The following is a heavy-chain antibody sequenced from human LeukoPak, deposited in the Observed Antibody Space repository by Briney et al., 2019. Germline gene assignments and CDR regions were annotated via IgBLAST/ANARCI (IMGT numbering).Heavy chain of an antibody. D-gene: IGHD3-22*01. V-gene: IGHV3-23*01. CDR3: ARARGVVVKPFDY. CDR2: ISGSGGST. Sequence: PGGSLRLSCAASGFTFSSYAMSWVRQAPGKGLEWVSAISGSGGSTYYADSVKGRFTISRDNAKNSLYLQMNSLRAEDTAVYYCARARGVVVKPFDYWGQGTLVTVSS. J-gene: IGHJ4*02. CDR1: GFTFSSYA.